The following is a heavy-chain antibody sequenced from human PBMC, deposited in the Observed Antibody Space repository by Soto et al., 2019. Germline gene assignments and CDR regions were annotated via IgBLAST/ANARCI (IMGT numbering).Heavy chain of an antibody. J-gene: IGHJ4*02. D-gene: IGHD2-21*02. CDR2: IYYSGST. V-gene: IGHV4-61*01. Sequence: QVQLQESGPGLVKPSETLSLTCTVSGGSVSSGSYYWSWIRQPPGKGLEWIGYIYYSGSTNYNPSLKSRGTISVDTSKNQFSLKLSSVTAADTAVYYCARALDIDCHFDYWGQGTLVTVSS. CDR1: GGSVSSGSYY. CDR3: ARALDIDCHFDY.